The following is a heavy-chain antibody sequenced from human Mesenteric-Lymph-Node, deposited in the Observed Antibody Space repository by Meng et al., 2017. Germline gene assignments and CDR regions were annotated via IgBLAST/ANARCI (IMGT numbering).Heavy chain of an antibody. V-gene: IGHV4-31*03. Sequence: VQLQDSGPGPVRPSLTLSLTFTCPRGSISSGGFYWSWIRQRPGKGLEWIGYIYYNVSTYYNPSLRSRVAISIDTSKNQFSLKLTSVTAADTAVDFCARTNYGDYNWFDPWGQGTLVTVSS. CDR3: ARTNYGDYNWFDP. CDR2: IYYNVST. CDR1: RGSISSGGFY. D-gene: IGHD4-17*01. J-gene: IGHJ5*02.